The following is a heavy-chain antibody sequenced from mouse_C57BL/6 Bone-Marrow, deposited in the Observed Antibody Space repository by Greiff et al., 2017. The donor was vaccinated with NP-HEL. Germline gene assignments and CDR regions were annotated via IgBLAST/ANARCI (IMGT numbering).Heavy chain of an antibody. CDR3: AREDYYGSSYIPYWYFDV. CDR2: IDPSDSYT. CDR1: GYTFTSYW. D-gene: IGHD1-1*01. J-gene: IGHJ1*03. V-gene: IGHV1-69*01. Sequence: QVQLQQPGAELVMPGASVKLSCKASGYTFTSYWMHWVKQRPGQGLEWIGEIDPSDSYTNYNQKFKGKSTLTVDKSSSTAYMQLSSLTSEDSAVYYCAREDYYGSSYIPYWYFDVWGTGTTVTVSS.